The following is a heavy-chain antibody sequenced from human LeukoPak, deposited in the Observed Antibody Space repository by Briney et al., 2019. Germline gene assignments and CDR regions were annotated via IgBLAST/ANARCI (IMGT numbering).Heavy chain of an antibody. CDR3: ARMGNPATVTTDY. J-gene: IGHJ4*02. CDR1: GGSMRSYY. V-gene: IGHV4-59*08. Sequence: SSETLSLTCTVSGGSMRSYYWSWIRQPPGEGLEWIGYIYYSGSTNYNPSLKSRVTISVDTSKNQFSLKLSSVTAADTAVYYCARMGNPATVTTDYWGQGTLVTVSS. CDR2: IYYSGST. D-gene: IGHD4-17*01.